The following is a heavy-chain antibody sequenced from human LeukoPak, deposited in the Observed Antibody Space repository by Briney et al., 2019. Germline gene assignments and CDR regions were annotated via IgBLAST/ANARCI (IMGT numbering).Heavy chain of an antibody. V-gene: IGHV3-30*02. D-gene: IGHD2/OR15-2a*01. CDR1: GLTFSHYG. Sequence: GGSLRLSCETSGLTFSHYGIHWVRQVPGMGLEWVAFIKYDGSKIYYAESVQGRFTISRDNSKNNLFLQMTRMRPQDTAVYYCATDGIPSATALANWGQGTLVTVSS. J-gene: IGHJ4*02. CDR3: ATDGIPSATALAN. CDR2: IKYDGSKI.